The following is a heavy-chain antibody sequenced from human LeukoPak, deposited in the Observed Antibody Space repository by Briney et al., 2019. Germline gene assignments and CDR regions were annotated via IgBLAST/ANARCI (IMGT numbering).Heavy chain of an antibody. CDR2: IYSGGST. J-gene: IGHJ4*02. V-gene: IGHV3-66*01. CDR3: ARDFRLSLDY. CDR1: GFTVSSNY. Sequence: GGSLRLSCAASGFTVSSNYMSWVRQAPGEGLEWVSVIYSGGSTYYADSVKGRSTISRDNSKNTLYLQMNSLRAEDTAVYYCARDFRLSLDYWGQGTLVTVSS. D-gene: IGHD4/OR15-4a*01.